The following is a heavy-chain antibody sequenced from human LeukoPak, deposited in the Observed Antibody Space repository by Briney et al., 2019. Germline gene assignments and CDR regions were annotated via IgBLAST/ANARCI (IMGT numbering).Heavy chain of an antibody. V-gene: IGHV4-59*12. D-gene: IGHD3-10*01. CDR2: IYYSGST. CDR1: GGSISSYY. J-gene: IGHJ4*02. Sequence: PSETPSLTCTVSGGSISSYYWSWIRQPPGKGLEWIGYIYYSGSTNYNPSLKSRVTISVDTSKNQFSLKLSSVTAADTAVYYCARERYYYGSGSYFDYWGQGTLVTVSS. CDR3: ARERYYYGSGSYFDY.